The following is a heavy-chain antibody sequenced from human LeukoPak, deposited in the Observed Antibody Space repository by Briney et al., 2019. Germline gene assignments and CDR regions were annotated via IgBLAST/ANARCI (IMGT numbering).Heavy chain of an antibody. V-gene: IGHV3-23*01. CDR3: AELGITMIGGV. Sequence: GGSLRLSCAASGFTFSSYGMSWVRQAPGKGLEWVSSISGSGGNTYYADSVKGRFTISRDNSKNTLYLQMNSLRAEDTAVYYCAELGITMIGGVWGKGTTVTISS. D-gene: IGHD3-10*02. J-gene: IGHJ6*04. CDR1: GFTFSSYG. CDR2: ISGSGGNT.